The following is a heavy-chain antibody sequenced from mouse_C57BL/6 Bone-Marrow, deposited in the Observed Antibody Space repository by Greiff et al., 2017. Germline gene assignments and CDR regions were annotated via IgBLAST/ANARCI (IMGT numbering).Heavy chain of an antibody. Sequence: EVKVVESGGGLVKPGGSLKLSCAASGFTFSSYAMSWVRQTPEKRLEWVANISDGGSYTYYPDNVKGRFTISRDNAKNNLYLQMSHLKSEDTAMYYCARHGLYAMDYWGQGTSVTVSS. CDR2: ISDGGSYT. CDR1: GFTFSSYA. V-gene: IGHV5-4*03. J-gene: IGHJ4*01. D-gene: IGHD1-2*01. CDR3: ARHGLYAMDY.